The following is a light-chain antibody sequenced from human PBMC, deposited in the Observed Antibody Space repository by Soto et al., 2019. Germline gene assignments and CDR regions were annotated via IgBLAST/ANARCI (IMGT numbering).Light chain of an antibody. CDR3: QQYSQWPLT. J-gene: IGKJ4*01. CDR2: GVS. Sequence: EIVMTQSPATLSVSPVERSTLSCMASQSVTSNLAWYQQKPGQAPRLLMYGVSTRATGIPARFGGSGSATEFTLTISSLQSEDFAVYYCQQYSQWPLTCGGGTKGDIK. CDR1: QSVTSN. V-gene: IGKV3-15*01.